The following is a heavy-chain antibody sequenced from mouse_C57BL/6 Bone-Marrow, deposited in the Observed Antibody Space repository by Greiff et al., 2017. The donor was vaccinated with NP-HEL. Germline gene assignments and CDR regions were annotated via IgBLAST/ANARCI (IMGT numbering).Heavy chain of an antibody. CDR1: GYTFTSYW. J-gene: IGHJ1*03. V-gene: IGHV1-55*01. D-gene: IGHD2-5*01. CDR2: MYPGSGST. CDR3: ARIGGSNYWYFDV. Sequence: QVQLQQSGAELVKPGASVKMSCKASGYTFTSYWITWVKQRPGQGLEWIGDMYPGSGSTNYNEKFKSKATLTVDTSSSTAYMQLSSLTSEDSAVYYCARIGGSNYWYFDVWGTGTTVTVSS.